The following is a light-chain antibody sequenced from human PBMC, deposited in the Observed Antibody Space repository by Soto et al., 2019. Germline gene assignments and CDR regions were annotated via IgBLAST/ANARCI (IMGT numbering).Light chain of an antibody. Sequence: QSALTQPPSVSGSPGQSVTISCTGTSSDVGSYNRVSWYQQPPGTGPKLMIYEVSNRPSGVPDRFSGSKSGNTASLTISGLQAEDEADYYCSLYTSSSTYVFGTGTKLTVL. CDR3: SLYTSSSTYV. CDR2: EVS. V-gene: IGLV2-18*01. CDR1: SSDVGSYNR. J-gene: IGLJ1*01.